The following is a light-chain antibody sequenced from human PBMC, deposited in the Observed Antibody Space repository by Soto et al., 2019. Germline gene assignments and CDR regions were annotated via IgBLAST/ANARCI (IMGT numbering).Light chain of an antibody. CDR1: QSVSSN. V-gene: IGKV3-15*01. CDR3: QQYGSSPRT. CDR2: GAS. Sequence: EIVMAQSPATLSVSPGERATLSFRASQSVSSNLAWYQQKPGQAPRLLIYGASTRATGIPARFSGSGSGTDFTLTTSRLEPEDFVLYYCQQYGSSPRTFGQGTKV. J-gene: IGKJ1*01.